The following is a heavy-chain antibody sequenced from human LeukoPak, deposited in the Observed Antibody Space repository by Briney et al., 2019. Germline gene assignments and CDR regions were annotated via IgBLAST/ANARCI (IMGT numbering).Heavy chain of an antibody. CDR2: INAGNGNT. V-gene: IGHV1-3*01. J-gene: IGHJ4*02. Sequence: GASVKVSCKASGYTFSSYAMQWVRQAPGQRLEWMGWINAGNGNTKYSQKFQGRVTITRDTSASTAYMELSSLRSEDTAVCYCAREHDFWSGYSFDYWGQGTLVTVSS. CDR1: GYTFSSYA. D-gene: IGHD3-3*01. CDR3: AREHDFWSGYSFDY.